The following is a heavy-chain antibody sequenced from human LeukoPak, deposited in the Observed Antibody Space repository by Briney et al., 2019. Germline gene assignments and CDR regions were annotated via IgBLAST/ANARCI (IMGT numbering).Heavy chain of an antibody. Sequence: SETLPLTCTVSGGSMKSFYWNWIRQPPGKGLEWIGYIYSSGSTNYHPSLKSRVTISLDTSKYQFSLDLTSVTAADTAVYYCARAVTKSWFDLWGQGTLVPVSS. CDR1: GGSMKSFY. CDR2: IYSSGST. CDR3: ARAVTKSWFDL. V-gene: IGHV4-59*01. J-gene: IGHJ5*02. D-gene: IGHD4-17*01.